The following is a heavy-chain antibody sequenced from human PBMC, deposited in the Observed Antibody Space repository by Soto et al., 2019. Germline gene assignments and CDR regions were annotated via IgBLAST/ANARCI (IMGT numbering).Heavy chain of an antibody. CDR3: AIDLMVHVRDN. J-gene: IGHJ4*02. CDR1: GYTFTSYD. Sequence: ASVKVSCKASGYTFTSYDISWVRQATGQGLEWMGLMNPNSGNTGYAQKFRGRVTMTRNTSISTAYMELSSLRSDDTAVYYCAIDLMVHVRDNWGQGTPVTVSS. D-gene: IGHD2-8*01. V-gene: IGHV1-8*01. CDR2: MNPNSGNT.